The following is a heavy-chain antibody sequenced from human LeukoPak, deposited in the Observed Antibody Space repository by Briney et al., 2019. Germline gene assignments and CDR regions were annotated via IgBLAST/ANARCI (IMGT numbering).Heavy chain of an antibody. V-gene: IGHV4-28*01. J-gene: IGHJ4*02. CDR3: ARKENVYYYFDY. CDR1: GYSITSSSW. D-gene: IGHD3-10*01. CDR2: IYHGGTT. Sequence: TSSETLSLTCAVSGYSITSSSWWGWIRQPPGKGLEWIGYIYHGGTTYYNPSLQSRVTMSVDTSKNQFSLKLSSVTAVDTAVYYCARKENVYYYFDYWGQGTLVTVPS.